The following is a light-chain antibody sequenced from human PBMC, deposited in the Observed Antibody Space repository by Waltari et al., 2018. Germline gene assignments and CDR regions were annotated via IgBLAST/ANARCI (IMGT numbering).Light chain of an antibody. CDR2: EAT. V-gene: IGKV1-5*03. J-gene: IGKJ3*01. CDR3: QSYNSSPIT. CDR1: QRIGSW. Sequence: DIQMTQPPSTLPASAGDRVTTTCRASQRIGSWLAWYQQKPGKAPKLLIYEATSLEIGVPSRFSASGSGTEFTLTISSLQPDDFATYYCQSYNSSPITFGPGTRVHI.